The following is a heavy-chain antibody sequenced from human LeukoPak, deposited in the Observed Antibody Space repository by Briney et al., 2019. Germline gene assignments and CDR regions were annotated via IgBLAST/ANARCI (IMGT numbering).Heavy chain of an antibody. Sequence: PGGSLRLSCAASGFTFSGSAMHWVRQASGKGLEWVGRIRSKANSYATAYAASVKGRFTISRDDSKNTAYLQMNSLKTEDTAVYYCTREVASSWYVLDYFDYWGQGTLVTVSS. J-gene: IGHJ4*02. CDR1: GFTFSGSA. V-gene: IGHV3-73*01. CDR2: IRSKANSYAT. CDR3: TREVASSWYVLDYFDY. D-gene: IGHD6-13*01.